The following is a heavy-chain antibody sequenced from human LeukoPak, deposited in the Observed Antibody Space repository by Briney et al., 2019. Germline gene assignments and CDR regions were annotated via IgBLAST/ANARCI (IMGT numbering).Heavy chain of an antibody. CDR3: AAWPVAGRAGPDY. Sequence: ASVKVSCKASGYTFTSYYMHWVRQAPGQGLEWMGWMNPNSGNTGYAQKFQERVTITRDMSTSTAYMELSSLRSEDTAVYYCAAWPVAGRAGPDYWGQGTLVTVSS. CDR1: GYTFTSYY. V-gene: IGHV1-8*03. D-gene: IGHD6-19*01. J-gene: IGHJ4*02. CDR2: MNPNSGNT.